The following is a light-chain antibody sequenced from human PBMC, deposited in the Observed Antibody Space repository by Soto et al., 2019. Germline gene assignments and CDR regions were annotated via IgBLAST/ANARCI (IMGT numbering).Light chain of an antibody. J-gene: IGKJ5*01. CDR2: GAS. Sequence: EIVLTQSPCTLSLSPAERAPLSCRASQSVSSSYLAWYQQKPGQAPRLLIYGASSRPTGIPDRFSGSGSGTGFTLTISRLEPEDFAVYYCQQYGSSSTFGQGTRLEIK. CDR1: QSVSSSY. V-gene: IGKV3-20*01. CDR3: QQYGSSST.